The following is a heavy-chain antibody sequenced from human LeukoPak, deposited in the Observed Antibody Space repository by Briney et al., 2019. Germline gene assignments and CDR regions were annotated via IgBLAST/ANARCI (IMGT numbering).Heavy chain of an antibody. V-gene: IGHV3-23*01. CDR1: GFTFSSYA. D-gene: IGHD3-3*01. CDR3: AKEALPSRITIFGVVGRGRQNWFDP. Sequence: QAGGSLRLSCAASGFTFSSYAMSWVRQAPGKGLEWVSAISGSGGSTYYADSVKGRFTISRDNSKNTLYLQMNSLRAEDTAVYYCAKEALPSRITIFGVVGRGRQNWFDPWGQGTLVTVSS. J-gene: IGHJ5*02. CDR2: ISGSGGST.